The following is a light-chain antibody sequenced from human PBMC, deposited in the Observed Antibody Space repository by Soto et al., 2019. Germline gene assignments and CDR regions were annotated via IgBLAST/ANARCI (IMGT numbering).Light chain of an antibody. CDR1: SSVVGGYVY. Sequence: QSVLTQPPSASGSPGQSVTISCTGTSSVVGGYVYVSWYQQHPGKVPKLVIYEVSKRPSGVPDRFSGSKSGNTASLTISGLQADDEADYYCSSYAGSKSVFGTGTKLTVL. V-gene: IGLV2-8*01. CDR2: EVS. CDR3: SSYAGSKSV. J-gene: IGLJ1*01.